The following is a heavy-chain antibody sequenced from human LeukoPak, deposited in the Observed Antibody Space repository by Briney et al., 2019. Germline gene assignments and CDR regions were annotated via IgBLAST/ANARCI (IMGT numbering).Heavy chain of an antibody. Sequence: GGSLRLSCAASGFTFSSHGMNWVRQAPGKGLEWVSSISSSSSYIYYADSVKGRFTISRDNAKNSLYLQMNSLRAEDTAVYYCASNRGSSGYYSAFDIWGQGTMVTVSS. CDR3: ASNRGSSGYYSAFDI. V-gene: IGHV3-21*01. J-gene: IGHJ3*02. D-gene: IGHD3-22*01. CDR2: ISSSSSYI. CDR1: GFTFSSHG.